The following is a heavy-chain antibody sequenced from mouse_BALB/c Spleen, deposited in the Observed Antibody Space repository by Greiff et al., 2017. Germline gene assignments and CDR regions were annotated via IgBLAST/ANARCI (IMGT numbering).Heavy chain of an antibody. Sequence: EVKLMESGGGLVQPGGSRKLSCAASGFTFSSFGMHWVRQAPEKGLEWVAYISSGSSTIYYADTVKGRFTISRGNPKNTLFLQMTSLRSEDTAMYYCARGAYGYVDYWGQGTTLTVSS. J-gene: IGHJ2*01. D-gene: IGHD1-1*01. V-gene: IGHV5-17*02. CDR2: ISSGSSTI. CDR1: GFTFSSFG. CDR3: ARGAYGYVDY.